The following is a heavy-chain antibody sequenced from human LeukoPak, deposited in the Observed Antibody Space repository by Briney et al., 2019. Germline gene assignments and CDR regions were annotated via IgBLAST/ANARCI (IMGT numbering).Heavy chain of an antibody. D-gene: IGHD6-13*01. CDR3: ARAPIAAAGTLDY. CDR2: IYTSGST. J-gene: IGHJ4*02. CDR1: GGSISSGSYY. Sequence: SETLSLTCTVSGGSISSGSYYWSWIRQPAGKGLEWIGRIYTSGSTNYNPSLKSRVTISVDTSKNQFSLKLSSVTAADTAVYYCARAPIAAAGTLDYWGQGTLVTVSS. V-gene: IGHV4-61*02.